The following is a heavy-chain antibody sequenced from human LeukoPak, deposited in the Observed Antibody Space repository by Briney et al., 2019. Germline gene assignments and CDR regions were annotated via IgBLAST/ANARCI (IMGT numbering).Heavy chain of an antibody. CDR1: GFTFSSYS. CDR2: ISSSSSYI. CDR3: VRDRPHNCFDP. V-gene: IGHV3-21*01. Sequence: NPGGSLRLSCAASGFTFSSYSMNWVRQAPGKGLEWVSSISSSSSYIYYADSVKGRFTISRDNAKNTLYLQMNSLRVEDTAVYYCVRDRPHNCFDPWGQGTLVTVSS. D-gene: IGHD6-6*01. J-gene: IGHJ5*02.